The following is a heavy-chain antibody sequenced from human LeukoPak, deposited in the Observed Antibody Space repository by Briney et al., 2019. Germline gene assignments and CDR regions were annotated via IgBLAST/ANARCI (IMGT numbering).Heavy chain of an antibody. CDR1: GGSFSGYY. CDR3: ARGASMVVTRGWFDP. Sequence: SETLSLTCAVYGGSFSGYYWSWIRQPPGKGLEWIGEINHSGSTNYNPSLKSRVTISVDTSKNQFSLKLSSVTAADTAVYYCARGASMVVTRGWFDPWGQGTLVTVSS. J-gene: IGHJ5*02. CDR2: INHSGST. D-gene: IGHD4-23*01. V-gene: IGHV4-34*01.